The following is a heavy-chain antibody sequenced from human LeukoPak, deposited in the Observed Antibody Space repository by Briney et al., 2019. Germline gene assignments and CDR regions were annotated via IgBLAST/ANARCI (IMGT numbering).Heavy chain of an antibody. CDR1: GGSFSGYY. CDR2: INHSRST. V-gene: IGHV4-34*01. D-gene: IGHD2-15*01. CDR3: ARIRLSGGYPKKKYYFDY. J-gene: IGHJ4*02. Sequence: SETLSLTCAVYGGSFSGYYWSWIRQPPGKGLEWIGEINHSRSTNYNPSLKSRVTISVDTSKNQFSLKLSSVTAADTAVYYCARIRLSGGYPKKKYYFDYWGQGTLVTVSS.